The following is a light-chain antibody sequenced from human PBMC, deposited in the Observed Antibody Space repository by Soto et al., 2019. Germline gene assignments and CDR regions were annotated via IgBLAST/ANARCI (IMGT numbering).Light chain of an antibody. CDR2: HAS. CDR1: QSVSNN. Sequence: EIVMTQSPATLSVSPGERATLSCRASQSVSNNLAWYQQKPGQAPRLLIYHASTGATGIPARFSGSGSGTELTLTISSEQSEDFAVYDCQQYKEWPLTCGGRTEVEIK. V-gene: IGKV3-15*01. CDR3: QQYKEWPLT. J-gene: IGKJ4*01.